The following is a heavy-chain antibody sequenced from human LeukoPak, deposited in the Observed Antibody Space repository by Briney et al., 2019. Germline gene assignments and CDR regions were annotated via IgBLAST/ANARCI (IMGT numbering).Heavy chain of an antibody. Sequence: SETLSLTCTVSGGSISSYYWSWIRQPPGKGLEWIGYIYYSGSTNYNPSLKSRVTISVDTSKNQFSLKLSSVTAADTAVYYCARGLMPLHTVTTLGYWGQGTLVTVSS. CDR1: GGSISSYY. D-gene: IGHD4-17*01. J-gene: IGHJ4*02. CDR2: IYYSGST. CDR3: ARGLMPLHTVTTLGY. V-gene: IGHV4-59*08.